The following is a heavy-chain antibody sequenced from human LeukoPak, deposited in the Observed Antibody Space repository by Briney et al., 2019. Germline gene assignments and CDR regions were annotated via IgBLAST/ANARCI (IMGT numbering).Heavy chain of an antibody. CDR3: AKGVKYIVMVTAQHYFDY. D-gene: IGHD2-21*02. CDR2: ISGSGGTT. CDR1: GFTFSSYG. V-gene: IGHV3-23*01. Sequence: GGSLRLSCAASGFTFSSYGMSWVRQAPGKGLEWVSAISGSGGTTYYADSVKGRFTISRDNSENTLYLQVNTLRADDTAVYYCAKGVKYIVMVTAQHYFDYWGQGTLVTVSS. J-gene: IGHJ4*02.